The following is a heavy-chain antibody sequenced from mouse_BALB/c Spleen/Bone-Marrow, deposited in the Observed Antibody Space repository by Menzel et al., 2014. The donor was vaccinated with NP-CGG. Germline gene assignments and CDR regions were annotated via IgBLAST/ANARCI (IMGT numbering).Heavy chain of an antibody. CDR2: IDPYNGGT. CDR3: AREEYGGGFAY. D-gene: IGHD1-1*02. Sequence: EVKLQESGPELVKPGASVKVSCKASGYAFTSYNMYWVKQSHGKSLEWIGYIDPYNGGTNYNQKFKGKATLTVDKSSSTAYMHLNSLTSEDSAVYYCAREEYGGGFAYWGQGTLVTVSA. J-gene: IGHJ3*01. V-gene: IGHV1S135*01. CDR1: GYAFTSYN.